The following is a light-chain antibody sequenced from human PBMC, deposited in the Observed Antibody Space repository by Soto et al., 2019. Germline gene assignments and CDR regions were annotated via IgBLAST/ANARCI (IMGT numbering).Light chain of an antibody. Sequence: QSALTQPRSVSGSPGHSVAISCTGTSSDVGGYTYVAWYRQYPGKAPKLMLYVVSKRPSGVPDRFSGSKSGNTASLTISGLQAEDEADYYCCSYAGRYIVVFGGGTKVTVL. J-gene: IGLJ2*01. CDR3: CSYAGRYIVV. V-gene: IGLV2-11*01. CDR2: VVS. CDR1: SSDVGGYTY.